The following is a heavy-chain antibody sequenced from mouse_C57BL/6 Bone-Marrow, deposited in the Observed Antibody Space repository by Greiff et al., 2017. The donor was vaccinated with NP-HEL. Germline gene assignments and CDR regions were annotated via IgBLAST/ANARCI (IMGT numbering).Heavy chain of an antibody. CDR2: ISDGGSYT. CDR1: GFTFSSYA. J-gene: IGHJ3*01. V-gene: IGHV5-4*01. Sequence: VKLVESGGGLVKPGGSLKLSCAASGFTFSSYAMSWVRQTPEKRLEWVATISDGGSYTYYPDNVKGRFTISRDNAKNNLYLQMSHLKSEDTAMYYCAREGLAWFAYWGQGTLVTVSA. CDR3: AREGLAWFAY. D-gene: IGHD3-1*01.